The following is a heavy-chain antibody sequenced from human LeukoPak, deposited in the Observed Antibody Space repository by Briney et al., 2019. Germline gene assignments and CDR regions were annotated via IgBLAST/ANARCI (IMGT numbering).Heavy chain of an antibody. V-gene: IGHV3-30*18. D-gene: IGHD1-26*01. CDR1: GFTFSSYG. J-gene: IGHJ3*02. Sequence: GGSLRLSCAASGFTFSSYGMHWVRQAPGKGLEWVAVISYDGSNKYYADSVKGRFTISRDNSKNTLYLQMNSPRAEDTAVYYCAKAYAGENAFDIWGQGTMVTVSS. CDR2: ISYDGSNK. CDR3: AKAYAGENAFDI.